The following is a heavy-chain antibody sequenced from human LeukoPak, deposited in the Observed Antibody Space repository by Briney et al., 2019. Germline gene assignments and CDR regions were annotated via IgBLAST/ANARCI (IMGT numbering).Heavy chain of an antibody. D-gene: IGHD6-19*01. V-gene: IGHV4-59*01. CDR3: ARASKGRSMAGLSFDY. CDR2: IYYSGST. J-gene: IGHJ4*02. Sequence: SETLSLTCTVSDGSISSYYWSWIRQPPGKGLEWIGYIYYSGSTNYNPSLKSRVTISVDTSKNQFSLKLSSVTAADTAVYYCARASKGRSMAGLSFDYWGQGTLVTVSS. CDR1: DGSISSYY.